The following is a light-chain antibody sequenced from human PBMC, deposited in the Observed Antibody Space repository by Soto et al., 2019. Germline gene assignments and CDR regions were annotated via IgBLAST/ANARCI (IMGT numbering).Light chain of an antibody. Sequence: QPVLTQPASVSGSPGQSITISCTGTSSDVGGYNYVSWYQQHPGKAPKLMISDVSNRPSGVSNRFSGSKSGNTASLTISGLQAEDEADYYCCSYTSSSTPVVFGGGTKVTVL. J-gene: IGLJ2*01. CDR2: DVS. V-gene: IGLV2-14*03. CDR1: SSDVGGYNY. CDR3: CSYTSSSTPVV.